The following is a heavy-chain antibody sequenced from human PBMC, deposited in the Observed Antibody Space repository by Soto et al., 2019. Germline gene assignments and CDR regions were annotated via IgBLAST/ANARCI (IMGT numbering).Heavy chain of an antibody. CDR2: IHLSGRT. Sequence: QVQLQQWGAGLLKPSETLSLTCAVYGGSFSDHYWIWIRQPPGKGLEWIGEIHLSGRTNYNPSLKSRVTISLDTSKNQFSVKLSSVTAADTAVYYCTRTPTRVASAWFDPWGQGTLVSVSS. J-gene: IGHJ5*02. D-gene: IGHD5-12*01. CDR1: GGSFSDHY. V-gene: IGHV4-34*01. CDR3: TRTPTRVASAWFDP.